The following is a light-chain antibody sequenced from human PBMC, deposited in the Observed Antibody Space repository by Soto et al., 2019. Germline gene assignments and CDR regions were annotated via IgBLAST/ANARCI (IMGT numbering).Light chain of an antibody. CDR1: QSVTNTY. CDR2: SAS. Sequence: ETVLTQSPCTLSLSPGDRATLSCRASQSVTNTYLAWYQQKPGQAPRLLIYSASYRATGIPDRFSGSGSGTDFTLTITRLEPEDFAVYYCQQYGSSVWTFGQGTKVEIK. CDR3: QQYGSSVWT. J-gene: IGKJ1*01. V-gene: IGKV3-20*01.